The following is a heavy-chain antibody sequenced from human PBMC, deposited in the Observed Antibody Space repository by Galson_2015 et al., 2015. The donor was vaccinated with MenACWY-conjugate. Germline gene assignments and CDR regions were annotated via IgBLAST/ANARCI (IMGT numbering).Heavy chain of an antibody. CDR3: ARDRELGRGGYDPYYMDV. Sequence: SLRLSCAASGFTFRSYSMNWVRQAPGKGLEWVSYISSSSSTIYYADSVKGRFTISRDNAKNSLYLQMNSQRAEDTAVYYCARDRELGRGGYDPYYMDVWGKGNTVTVSS. CDR1: GFTFRSYS. V-gene: IGHV3-48*01. CDR2: ISSSSSTI. J-gene: IGHJ6*03. D-gene: IGHD7-27*01.